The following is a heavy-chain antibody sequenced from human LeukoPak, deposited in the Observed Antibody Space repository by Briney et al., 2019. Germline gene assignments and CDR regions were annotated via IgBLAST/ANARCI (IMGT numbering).Heavy chain of an antibody. CDR1: GGSISSGDYY. Sequence: PSQALSLTCTVSGGSISSGDYYWSCIRQPPGKGLEWIGYIYYSGSTYYNPSLKSRVTISVDTSKNQFSLKLSSVTAADTAVYYCARETTVLSYYYGMDVWGQGTTVTVSS. CDR2: IYYSGST. J-gene: IGHJ6*02. CDR3: ARETTVLSYYYGMDV. V-gene: IGHV4-30-4*01. D-gene: IGHD3-10*01.